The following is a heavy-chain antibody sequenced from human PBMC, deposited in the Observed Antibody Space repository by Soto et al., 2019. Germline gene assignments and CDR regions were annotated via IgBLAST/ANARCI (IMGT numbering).Heavy chain of an antibody. Sequence: PSETLSLTCTVSGGSISSYYWSWIRQPPGKGLEWIGYIYHSGSTNYNPSLKSRVTISVGKSKNQFSLKLSSVTAADTAVYYCASKQWLVLGFDYWGQGTLVTVSS. CDR2: IYHSGST. V-gene: IGHV4-59*12. CDR1: GGSISSYY. J-gene: IGHJ4*02. D-gene: IGHD6-19*01. CDR3: ASKQWLVLGFDY.